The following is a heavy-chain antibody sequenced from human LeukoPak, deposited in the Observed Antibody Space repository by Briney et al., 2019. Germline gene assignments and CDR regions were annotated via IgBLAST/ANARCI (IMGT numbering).Heavy chain of an antibody. CDR3: ARDGPYDILTGYPGDY. D-gene: IGHD3-9*01. V-gene: IGHV3-74*01. Sequence: PGXSLRLSCAASGFSFSYYWMHWVRHVQGKGLVWVSRVNNDGSITIYADSVKGRFTISRDNAKNTLCLQMNSLRADDTAVYYRARDGPYDILTGYPGDYWGRGTLVTVSS. CDR2: VNNDGSIT. CDR1: GFSFSYYW. J-gene: IGHJ4*02.